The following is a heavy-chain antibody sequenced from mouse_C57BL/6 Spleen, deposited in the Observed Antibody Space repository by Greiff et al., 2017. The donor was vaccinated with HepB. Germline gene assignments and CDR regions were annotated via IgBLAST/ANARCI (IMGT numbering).Heavy chain of an antibody. V-gene: IGHV3-6*01. CDR2: ISYDGSN. D-gene: IGHD2-2*01. CDR3: AREVVTTGFDY. CDR1: GYSITSGYY. Sequence: EVKLQESGPGLVKPSQSLSLTCSVTGYSITSGYYWNWIRQFPGNKLEWMGYISYDGSNNYNPSLKNRISITRDTSKNQFFLKLNSVTTEDTATYYCAREVVTTGFDYWGQGTTLTVSS. J-gene: IGHJ2*01.